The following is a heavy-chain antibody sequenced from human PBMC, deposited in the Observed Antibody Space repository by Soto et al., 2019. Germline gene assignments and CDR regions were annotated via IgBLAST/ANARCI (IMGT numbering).Heavy chain of an antibody. Sequence: SETLSLTCAVYGGSFSGYYWSWIRQPPGKGLEWIGEINHSGSTNYNPSLKSRVTISVDTSKNQFSLKLSSVTAADTAVYYCARGYRAYNWFDPWGQGTLVTVSS. D-gene: IGHD3-16*02. CDR3: ARGYRAYNWFDP. J-gene: IGHJ5*02. V-gene: IGHV4-34*01. CDR2: INHSGST. CDR1: GGSFSGYY.